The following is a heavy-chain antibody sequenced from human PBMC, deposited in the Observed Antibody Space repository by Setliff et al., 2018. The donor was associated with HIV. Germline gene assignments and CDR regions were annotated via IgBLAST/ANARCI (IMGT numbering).Heavy chain of an antibody. Sequence: GGSLRLSCAVSGFIFRNYWMTWVRQAPGRGLEWVASINQDESEKYYVDSVKGRFTISRDNAQNSLYLQMNSLGAEDTAVYYCARIPPQRLLGYFDNWGQGTLVTVSS. CDR1: GFIFRNYW. CDR2: INQDESEK. V-gene: IGHV3-7*01. CDR3: ARIPPQRLLGYFDN. D-gene: IGHD6-19*01. J-gene: IGHJ4*02.